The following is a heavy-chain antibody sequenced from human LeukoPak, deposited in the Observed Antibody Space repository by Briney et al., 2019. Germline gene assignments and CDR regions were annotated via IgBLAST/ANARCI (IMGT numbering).Heavy chain of an antibody. CDR1: GGSFSGYY. Sequence: SETLSLTCAVYGGSFSGYYWSWIRQPPGKGLEWIGEINHSGSTNYNPSLKSRVTISVDTSKNQFSLKLSSVTAADTAVYYCARGSEDYCFDYWGQGTLVTVSS. V-gene: IGHV4-34*01. CDR2: INHSGST. CDR3: ARGSEDYCFDY. J-gene: IGHJ4*02.